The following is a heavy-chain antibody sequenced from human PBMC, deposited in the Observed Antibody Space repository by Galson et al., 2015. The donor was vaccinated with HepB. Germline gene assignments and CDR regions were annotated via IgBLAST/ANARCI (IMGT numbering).Heavy chain of an antibody. J-gene: IGHJ4*02. V-gene: IGHV1-46*01. Sequence: SVKVSCKASGYTFTSYYMHWVRQAPGQGLEWMGIINPSGGSTSYAQKFQGRVTMTRDTSTSTVYMGLSSLRSEDTAVYYCARERIVVVPDMDYWGQGTLVTVSS. CDR2: INPSGGST. CDR3: ARERIVVVPDMDY. CDR1: GYTFTSYY. D-gene: IGHD2-2*01.